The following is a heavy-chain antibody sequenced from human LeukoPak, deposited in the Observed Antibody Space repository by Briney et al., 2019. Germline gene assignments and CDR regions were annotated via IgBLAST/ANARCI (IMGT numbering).Heavy chain of an antibody. V-gene: IGHV4-59*01. J-gene: IGHJ3*02. CDR2: FYYSGST. CDR1: GGSISTYY. CDR3: ARDLRVGGSSGWYAFDI. Sequence: SETLSLTCTVSGGSISTYYWSWIRQPPGKGLEWMGYFYYSGSTNYNPSLKSRVTMSLDTSKNQFSLKLSSVTAADTAVYYCARDLRVGGSSGWYAFDIWGQGIMVIVSS. D-gene: IGHD6-19*01.